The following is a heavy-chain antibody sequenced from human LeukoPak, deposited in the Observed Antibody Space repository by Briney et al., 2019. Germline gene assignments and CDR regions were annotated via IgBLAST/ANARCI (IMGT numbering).Heavy chain of an antibody. Sequence: PGGSLRLSCAASGFTFSSYAMHWVRQAPGKGLERVAVISYDGSNKYYADSVKGRFTISRDNSKNTLYLQMNSLRAEDTAVYYCARDAREYSSSSGGLDYWGQGTLVTVSS. CDR2: ISYDGSNK. CDR1: GFTFSSYA. J-gene: IGHJ4*02. CDR3: ARDAREYSSSSGGLDY. D-gene: IGHD6-6*01. V-gene: IGHV3-30*01.